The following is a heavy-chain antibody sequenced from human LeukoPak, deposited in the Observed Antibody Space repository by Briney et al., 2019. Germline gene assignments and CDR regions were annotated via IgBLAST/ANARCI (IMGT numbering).Heavy chain of an antibody. V-gene: IGHV4-61*02. Sequence: SETLSLTCTVSGGSISSGSYYWSWIRQPAGKGLEWIGRIYTSGSTNYNPSLKSRVTISVDTSKNQFSLKLSSVTAADTAVYYCARGFPPNQITMIVVVIPRWFDPWGQGTLVTVSS. J-gene: IGHJ5*02. D-gene: IGHD3-22*01. CDR2: IYTSGST. CDR3: ARGFPPNQITMIVVVIPRWFDP. CDR1: GGSISSGSYY.